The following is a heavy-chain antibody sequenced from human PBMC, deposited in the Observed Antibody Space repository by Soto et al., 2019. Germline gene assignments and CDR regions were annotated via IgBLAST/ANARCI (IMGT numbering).Heavy chain of an antibody. Sequence: PGRSLRLSCAASGFTFSSYAMHWVRQAPGQGLEWVAVISYDGSNKYYADSVKGRFTISRDNSKNTLYLQMNSLRAEDTAVYYFAREGSPSRWFDSCGQGTLVTVSS. V-gene: IGHV3-30-3*01. CDR2: ISYDGSNK. D-gene: IGHD6-6*01. J-gene: IGHJ5*01. CDR3: AREGSPSRWFDS. CDR1: GFTFSSYA.